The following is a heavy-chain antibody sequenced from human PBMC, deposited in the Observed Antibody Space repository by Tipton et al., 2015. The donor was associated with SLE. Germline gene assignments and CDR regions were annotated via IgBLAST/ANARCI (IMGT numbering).Heavy chain of an antibody. D-gene: IGHD2-2*01. Sequence: LRLSCTVSGGSVSSGGYYWSWIRQHPGEGLEWIGYIYNTVNTYYNPSLTSRVTISDDTSKNQFSLTLSSVTAADTAIYYCARFGRSAAMDWFDRWGQGTLVTVSS. CDR2: IYNTVNT. J-gene: IGHJ5*02. CDR3: ARFGRSAAMDWFDR. V-gene: IGHV4-31*03. CDR1: GGSVSSGGYY.